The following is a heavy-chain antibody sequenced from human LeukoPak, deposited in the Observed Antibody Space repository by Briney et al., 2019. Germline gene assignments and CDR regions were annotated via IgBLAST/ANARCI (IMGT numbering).Heavy chain of an antibody. Sequence: SCKASGGTFSSYSMNWVRQAPGKGLEWVSSISGSSSYIYYADSVKGRFTISRDNAKNSLYLQMNSLRAEDTAVYYCARVLRAAAVDYWGQGTLVTVSS. CDR1: GGTFSSYS. J-gene: IGHJ4*02. CDR2: ISGSSSYI. V-gene: IGHV3-21*01. CDR3: ARVLRAAAVDY. D-gene: IGHD6-13*01.